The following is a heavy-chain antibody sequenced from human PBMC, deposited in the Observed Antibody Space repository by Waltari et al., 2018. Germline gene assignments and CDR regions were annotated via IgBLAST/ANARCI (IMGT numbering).Heavy chain of an antibody. CDR1: GGSFSGYY. D-gene: IGHD5-18*01. J-gene: IGHJ5*02. Sequence: QVQLQQWGAGLLKPSETLSLTCAVYGGSFSGYYWSWIRQPPGKGLEWIGEINHSGSTNYNPSLESRVTISVDTSKNQFSLKLSSVTAADTAVYYCARSAPQLWLGGGWFDPWGQGTLVTVSS. CDR2: INHSGST. V-gene: IGHV4-34*01. CDR3: ARSAPQLWLGGGWFDP.